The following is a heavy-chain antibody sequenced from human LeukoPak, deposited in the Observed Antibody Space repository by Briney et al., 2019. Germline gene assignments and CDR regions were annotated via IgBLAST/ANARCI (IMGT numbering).Heavy chain of an antibody. D-gene: IGHD5-18*01. CDR3: AKGQDTYGHPFDY. CDR2: LSGSGASA. CDR1: GLTFSPYA. V-gene: IGHV3-23*01. Sequence: PGGSLRLSCEASGLTFSPYAMTWVRQALGKGLEWVSSLSGSGASAYYADSVKGRFIISRDNSKNTLYLQMNSLRAEDTAVYYCAKGQDTYGHPFDYWGQGTLVTVSS. J-gene: IGHJ4*02.